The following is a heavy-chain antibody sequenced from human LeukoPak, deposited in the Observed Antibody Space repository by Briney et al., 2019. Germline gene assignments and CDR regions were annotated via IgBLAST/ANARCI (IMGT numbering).Heavy chain of an antibody. J-gene: IGHJ4*02. CDR3: AKLPLRFLEWPPDY. D-gene: IGHD3-3*01. CDR1: GFTFDDYA. CDR2: ISGDGGST. Sequence: PGGSLRLSCAASGFTFDDYAMHWVRQAPGKGLEWVSLISGDGGSTYYADSVKGRFTISRDNSKNSLYLQMNSLRTEDTALYYCAKLPLRFLEWPPDYWGQGTLVTVPS. V-gene: IGHV3-43*02.